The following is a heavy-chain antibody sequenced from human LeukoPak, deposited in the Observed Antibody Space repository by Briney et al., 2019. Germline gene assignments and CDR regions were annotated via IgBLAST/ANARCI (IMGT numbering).Heavy chain of an antibody. CDR3: ARDGSYGTFDY. CDR2: IIPIFGTA. CDR1: GGTFISYA. V-gene: IGHV1-69*06. J-gene: IGHJ4*02. Sequence: SVKVSCKASGGTFISYAISWVRQAPGQGLEWMGGIIPIFGTANYAQKFQGRVTITADKSTSTAYMELSSLRSEDTAVYYCARDGSYGTFDYWGQGTLVTVSS. D-gene: IGHD5-18*01.